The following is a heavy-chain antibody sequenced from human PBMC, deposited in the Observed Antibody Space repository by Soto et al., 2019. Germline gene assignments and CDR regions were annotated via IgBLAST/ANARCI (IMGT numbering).Heavy chain of an antibody. J-gene: IGHJ6*04. CDR3: ARYIPGVRDSGRDV. Sequence: EVQVLESGGGLVQPGGSLRLSCAASGCTFSSYAMKWVRHAPGKGLEWVSLIGESGTPTYYADSVKGRFTIFKDNYGNTLFLEMYILRDEDTAVYYCARYIPGVRDSGRDVWGDGTTVTDSS. V-gene: IGHV3-23*01. CDR1: GCTFSSYA. D-gene: IGHD1-1*01. CDR2: IGESGTPT.